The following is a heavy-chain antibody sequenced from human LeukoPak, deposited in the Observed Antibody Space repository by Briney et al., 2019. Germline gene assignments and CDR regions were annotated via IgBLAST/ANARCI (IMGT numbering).Heavy chain of an antibody. CDR3: ARFYGSGKNAFDI. Sequence: SETLSLTCTVSGGSISSYYWSWIRQPPGKGLEWIGYIYYSGSTNYNPSLKSRVTISVDTSKNQFSLKLSSVTAADTAVYYCARFYGSGKNAFDIWGQGTMVTVSS. CDR1: GGSISSYY. V-gene: IGHV4-59*08. D-gene: IGHD3-10*01. CDR2: IYYSGST. J-gene: IGHJ3*02.